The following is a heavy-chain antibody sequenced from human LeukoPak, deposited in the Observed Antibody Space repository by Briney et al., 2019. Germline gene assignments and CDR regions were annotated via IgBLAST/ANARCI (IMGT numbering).Heavy chain of an antibody. CDR1: GFTFSSYS. J-gene: IGHJ4*02. D-gene: IGHD6-13*01. CDR3: AREEWAAARSLDY. Sequence: GGSLRLSCAASGFTFSSYSMNWVRQAPGKGLEWVSSISSSSSYIYYADSVRGRFTISRDNAKNSLYLQMNSLRAEDTAVYYCAREEWAAARSLDYWGQGTLVTVSS. V-gene: IGHV3-21*01. CDR2: ISSSSSYI.